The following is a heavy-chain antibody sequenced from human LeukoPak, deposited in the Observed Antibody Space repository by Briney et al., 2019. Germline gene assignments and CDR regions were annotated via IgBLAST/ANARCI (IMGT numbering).Heavy chain of an antibody. CDR1: GGSFSGYH. Sequence: PSETLSLTCAVYGGSFSGYHWSWTRQPPGKGLEWIGEINHSGSTNYNPSLKSRVTISVDVSKNQFSLELTSVTAADTAVYYCASGQFWSGYYSLDYWGQGTLVTVSS. J-gene: IGHJ4*02. CDR2: INHSGST. V-gene: IGHV4-34*01. D-gene: IGHD3-3*02. CDR3: ASGQFWSGYYSLDY.